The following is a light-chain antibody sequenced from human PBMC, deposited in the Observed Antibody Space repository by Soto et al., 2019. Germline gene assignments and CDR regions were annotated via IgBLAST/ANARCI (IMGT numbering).Light chain of an antibody. CDR3: QACNFSTVHHV. Sequence: SYELTQPPSMSVAPGQTARITCGGNNIGSKTVHWYQQKAGQAPVLVVYDDSDRPSGIPERFSGSNYGNTDTLTISRVEAGDEADYYCQACNFSTVHHVLGTGTKVTVL. CDR1: NIGSKT. CDR2: DDS. J-gene: IGLJ1*01. V-gene: IGLV3-21*02.